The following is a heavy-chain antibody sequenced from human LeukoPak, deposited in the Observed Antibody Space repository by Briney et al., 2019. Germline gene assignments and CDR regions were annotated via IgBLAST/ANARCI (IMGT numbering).Heavy chain of an antibody. CDR1: GFTFSTYA. CDR3: ARDYYDSSGYYYFDY. D-gene: IGHD3-22*01. Sequence: GGSLRLSCAASGFTFSTYAMTWVRQAPGKGLEWVANIKLDGSEAYYVDSVKGRFTISRDNTQNSLYLQMNSLRAEDTAVYYCARDYYDSSGYYYFDYWGQGTLVTVSS. J-gene: IGHJ4*02. V-gene: IGHV3-7*01. CDR2: IKLDGSEA.